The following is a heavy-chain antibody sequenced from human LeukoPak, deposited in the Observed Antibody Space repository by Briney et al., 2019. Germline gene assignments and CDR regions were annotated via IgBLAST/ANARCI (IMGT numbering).Heavy chain of an antibody. V-gene: IGHV3-49*04. CDR2: IRSKAYGGTT. D-gene: IGHD3-10*01. CDR3: TRDWDPYYYGSGSDTKFDY. Sequence: PGGSLRLSCTASGFTFGDYAMSWVRQAPGKGLEWVGFIRSKAYGGTTEYAASVKGRFTISRGDSKSIAYLQMNSLKTEDTAVYYCTRDWDPYYYGSGSDTKFDYWGQGTLVTVSS. J-gene: IGHJ4*02. CDR1: GFTFGDYA.